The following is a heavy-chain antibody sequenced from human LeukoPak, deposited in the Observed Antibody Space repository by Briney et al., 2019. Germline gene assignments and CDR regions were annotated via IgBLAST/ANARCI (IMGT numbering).Heavy chain of an antibody. D-gene: IGHD1-1*01. CDR3: AKGQELDDGVFDS. CDR2: IRSNGDTT. Sequence: GGSLRVSCTASGFTFSSLAMTWVRQAPGKGLEWVSTIRSNGDTTYNADSVKGRFTISRDNSKNTLYLELNSLRVEDTATFYCAKGQELDDGVFDSWGQGTMVTVSS. CDR1: GFTFSSLA. J-gene: IGHJ4*02. V-gene: IGHV3-23*01.